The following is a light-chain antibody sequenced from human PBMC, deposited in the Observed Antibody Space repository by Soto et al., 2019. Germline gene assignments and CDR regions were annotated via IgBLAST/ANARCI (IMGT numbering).Light chain of an antibody. CDR3: YSWNSNSDTHYV. J-gene: IGLJ1*01. CDR1: SSDIGASNY. V-gene: IGLV2-14*03. Sequence: QSALTQPASVSGSPGQSITISCTGTSSDIGASNYVSWYQQHPGQAPKLMISDVNTRPSGSSDRLSGSKSGNSASLTNSALQAEHEADYYCYSWNSNSDTHYVFGTGTKLTVL. CDR2: DVN.